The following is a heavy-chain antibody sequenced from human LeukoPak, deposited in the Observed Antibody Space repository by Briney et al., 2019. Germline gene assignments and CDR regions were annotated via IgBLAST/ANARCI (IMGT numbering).Heavy chain of an antibody. CDR2: IYYSGST. J-gene: IGHJ4*02. CDR1: GVSVSSGSYY. V-gene: IGHV4-61*01. Sequence: SQTLSLTCTVSGVSVSSGSYYWSWIRQPPGKGLEWIGYIYYSGSTNYNPSLKSRVTISVDTSKNQFSLKLSSVTAADTAMYYCARVSYSSSSYWGQGTLVTVSS. D-gene: IGHD6-19*01. CDR3: ARVSYSSSSY.